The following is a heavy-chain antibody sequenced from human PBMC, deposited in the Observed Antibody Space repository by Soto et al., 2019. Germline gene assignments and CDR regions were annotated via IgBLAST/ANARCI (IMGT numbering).Heavy chain of an antibody. J-gene: IGHJ5*02. V-gene: IGHV4-31*02. CDR2: IYYSGST. Sequence: GLEWIGYIYYSGSTYYNPSLKSRVTISVDTSKNQFSLKLSSVTAADTAVYYCARLTYYYDSSGYPVFDPWGQGTLVTVSS. CDR3: ARLTYYYDSSGYPVFDP. D-gene: IGHD3-22*01.